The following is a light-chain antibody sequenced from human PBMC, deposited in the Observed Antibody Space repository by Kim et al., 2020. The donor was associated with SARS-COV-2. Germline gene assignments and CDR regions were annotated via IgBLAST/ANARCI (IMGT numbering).Light chain of an antibody. Sequence: GTVTLPCASSTGAVTSGYYPNWFQQKPGQAPRALIYSTSNKPSWTPARFSGSLLGGKAALTLSGVQPEDEAEYYCLLYYGGAQGRVFGGGTQLTVL. V-gene: IGLV7-43*01. J-gene: IGLJ2*01. CDR3: LLYYGGAQGRV. CDR1: TGAVTSGYY. CDR2: STS.